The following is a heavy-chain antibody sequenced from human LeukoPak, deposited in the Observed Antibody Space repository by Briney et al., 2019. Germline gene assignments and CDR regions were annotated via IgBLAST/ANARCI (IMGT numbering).Heavy chain of an antibody. CDR1: GGSISSGAYY. D-gene: IGHD3-22*01. J-gene: IGHJ4*02. CDR2: IYYSGST. V-gene: IGHV4-39*07. CDR3: ARRGYYYDSSGYYSYYFDY. Sequence: SQTLSLTCTVSGGSISSGAYYWGWIRQPPGKGLEWIGSIYYSGSTYYNPSLKSRVTISVDTSKNQFSLKLSSVTAADTAVYYCARRGYYYDSSGYYSYYFDYWGQGTLVTVSS.